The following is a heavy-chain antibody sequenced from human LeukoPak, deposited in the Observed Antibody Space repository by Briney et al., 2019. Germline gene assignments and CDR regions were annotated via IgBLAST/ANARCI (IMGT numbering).Heavy chain of an antibody. D-gene: IGHD2/OR15-2a*01. Sequence: PSETQSLTCTVSGGSISSYYWSWIRQPPGKGLEWIGYISYSGSTNYNPSLKSRVTISLDTSKNQFSLKLSSVTAADTAVYYCAGHHPRNTVDFWGQGTLVTVSS. V-gene: IGHV4-59*08. CDR2: ISYSGST. CDR1: GGSISSYY. CDR3: AGHHPRNTVDF. J-gene: IGHJ4*02.